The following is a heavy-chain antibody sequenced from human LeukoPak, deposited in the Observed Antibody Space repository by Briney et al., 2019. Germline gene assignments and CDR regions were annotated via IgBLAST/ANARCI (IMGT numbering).Heavy chain of an antibody. Sequence: SVKVSCTASGGTFCSYAISWVRQAPGQGLEWMGRIIPILGIANYAQKFQGRVTITADKSTSTAYMELSSLRSEDTAVYYCARDLLDSSGWYGYWGQGTLVTVSS. V-gene: IGHV1-69*04. CDR1: GGTFCSYA. CDR2: IIPILGIA. D-gene: IGHD6-19*01. CDR3: ARDLLDSSGWYGY. J-gene: IGHJ4*02.